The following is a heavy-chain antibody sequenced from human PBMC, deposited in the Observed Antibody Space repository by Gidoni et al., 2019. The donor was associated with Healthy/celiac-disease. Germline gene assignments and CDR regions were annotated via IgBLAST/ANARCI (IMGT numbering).Heavy chain of an antibody. D-gene: IGHD3-16*01. J-gene: IGHJ6*03. CDR1: GGSISSYY. CDR3: AGLGQVVYYYYMDV. CDR2: IYYSGST. Sequence: QVQLQESGPGLVKPSETLSLTCTVPGGSISSYYWSWIRQPPGKGLEWIGYIYYSGSTKYNPSLKSRVTISVDTSKNQFSLKLSSVTAADTAVYYCAGLGQVVYYYYMDVWGKGTTVTVSS. V-gene: IGHV4-59*08.